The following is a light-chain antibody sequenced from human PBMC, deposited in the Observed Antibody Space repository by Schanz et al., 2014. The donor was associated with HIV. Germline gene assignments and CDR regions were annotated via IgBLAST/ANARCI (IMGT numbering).Light chain of an antibody. J-gene: IGLJ2*01. CDR3: NSYTSKNTPI. CDR1: SSDVGAFNF. Sequence: QSVLTQPPSASGSPGQSVTISCTGTSSDVGAFNFVSWYQQHPGKAPKLMIYEVTKRPSGVPDRFSGSKSGDTASLTVSGLQAEDEADYYCNSYTSKNTPIFGGGTKLTVL. V-gene: IGLV2-8*01. CDR2: EVT.